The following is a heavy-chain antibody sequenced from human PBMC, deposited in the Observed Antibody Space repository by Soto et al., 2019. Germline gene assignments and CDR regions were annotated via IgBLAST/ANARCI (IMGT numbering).Heavy chain of an antibody. CDR3: SNVPIVGAPRYIVF. J-gene: IGHJ4*02. CDR1: GFTLSSYA. Sequence: PGGTLRLACAASGFTLSSYAMSYVRQAPGKGLEWVSAISGSGGSTYYADSVKGRFTISRDNSKNTLYLQMNSLRAEDTAVYYCSNVPIVGAPRYIVFWGQGTLVSLS. D-gene: IGHD1-26*01. V-gene: IGHV3-23*01. CDR2: ISGSGGST.